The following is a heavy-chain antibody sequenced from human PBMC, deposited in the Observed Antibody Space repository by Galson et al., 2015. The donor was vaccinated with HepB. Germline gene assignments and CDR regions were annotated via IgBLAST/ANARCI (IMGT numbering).Heavy chain of an antibody. CDR3: ARARDRYYDSSGYYRYWYFDL. Sequence: SLRLSCAASGFTFSSYSMNWVRQAPGKGLEWVSSISSSSSYIYHADSVKGRFTISRDNAKNSLYLQMNSLRAEDTAVYYCARARDRYYDSSGYYRYWYFDLWGRGTLVTVSS. CDR2: ISSSSSYI. J-gene: IGHJ2*01. CDR1: GFTFSSYS. D-gene: IGHD3-22*01. V-gene: IGHV3-21*01.